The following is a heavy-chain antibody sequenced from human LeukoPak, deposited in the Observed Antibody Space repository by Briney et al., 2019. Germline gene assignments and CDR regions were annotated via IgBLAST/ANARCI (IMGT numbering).Heavy chain of an antibody. CDR1: GFTVSSNY. Sequence: GGSLRLSCAASGFTVSSNYMSWVRQAPGKGLEWVSVIYSGGSTYYADSVKGRFTISRDNSKNTLYLQMNSLRAEDTAVYYCARDGRYCSSTSCQGLNYFDYWGQGTLVTVSS. V-gene: IGHV3-53*01. J-gene: IGHJ4*02. CDR3: ARDGRYCSSTSCQGLNYFDY. CDR2: IYSGGST. D-gene: IGHD2-2*01.